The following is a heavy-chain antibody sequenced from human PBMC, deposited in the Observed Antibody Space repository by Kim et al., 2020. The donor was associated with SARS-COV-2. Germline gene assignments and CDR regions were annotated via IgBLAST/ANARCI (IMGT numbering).Heavy chain of an antibody. CDR2: IYYSGST. CDR3: ARDRGDSSSWYEYYGMDV. V-gene: IGHV4-59*01. J-gene: IGHJ6*02. D-gene: IGHD6-13*01. Sequence: SETLSLTCTVSGGSISSYYWSWIRQPPGKGLEWIGYIYYSGSTNYNPSLKSRVTISVDTSKNQFSLKLSSVTAADTAMYYCARDRGDSSSWYEYYGMDVWGQGTTVTVSS. CDR1: GGSISSYY.